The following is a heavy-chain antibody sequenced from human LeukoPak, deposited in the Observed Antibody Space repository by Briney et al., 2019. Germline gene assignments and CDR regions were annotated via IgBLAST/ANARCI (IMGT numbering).Heavy chain of an antibody. CDR2: ISAYNGNT. CDR3: ARSGIAAAGTGYYFDY. CDR1: GYTFTSYG. Sequence: ASVKVSCKAFGYTFTSYGISWVRQAPGQGLEWMGWISAYNGNTNYAQKLQGRVTMTTDTSTSTAYMELSSLRSEDTAVYYCARSGIAAAGTGYYFDYWGQGTLVTVSS. V-gene: IGHV1-18*01. J-gene: IGHJ4*02. D-gene: IGHD6-13*01.